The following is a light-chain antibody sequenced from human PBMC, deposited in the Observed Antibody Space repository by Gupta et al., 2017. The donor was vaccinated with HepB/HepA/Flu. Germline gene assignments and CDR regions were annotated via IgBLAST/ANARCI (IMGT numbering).Light chain of an antibody. Sequence: ATRLTQSPSSFSASTGDIVTITCRASQDIGIALAWYQQKPGKAPNLLIHAASTLHSGVPSRFSGSGSGTEFTLTISSLQSEDCATFYCQQYYSYPRTFGQGTKVEVK. CDR2: AAS. J-gene: IGKJ1*01. CDR3: QQYYSYPRT. CDR1: QDIGIA. V-gene: IGKV1-8*01.